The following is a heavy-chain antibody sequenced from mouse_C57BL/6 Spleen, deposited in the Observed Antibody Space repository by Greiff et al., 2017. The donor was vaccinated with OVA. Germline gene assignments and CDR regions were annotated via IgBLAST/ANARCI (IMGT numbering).Heavy chain of an antibody. Sequence: QVQLQQPGTELVKPGASVKLSCTASGYTFTSYWMHWVKQRPGQGLEWIGNINPSNGGTNYNEKFKSKATLTVDKSSSTDYMQLSSLTTEDSAVYYCARSTIVTTRESWFAYWGQGTLVTVSA. J-gene: IGHJ3*01. D-gene: IGHD2-5*01. CDR2: INPSNGGT. CDR3: ARSTIVTTRESWFAY. CDR1: GYTFTSYW. V-gene: IGHV1-53*01.